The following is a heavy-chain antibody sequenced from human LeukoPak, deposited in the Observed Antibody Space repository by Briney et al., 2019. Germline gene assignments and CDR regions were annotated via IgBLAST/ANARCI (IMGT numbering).Heavy chain of an antibody. V-gene: IGHV5-51*01. J-gene: IGHJ6*03. CDR3: ARHAEGYYYYMDV. CDR2: IYPGDSDT. CDR1: GYSFTSYW. Sequence: GESLKISCKGSGYSFTSYWNGWVRQMPGKGLEWMGIIYPGDSDTRYSPSFQGQVTISADKSISTAYLQWSSLKASDTAMYYCARHAEGYYYYMDVWVKGTTVTVSS.